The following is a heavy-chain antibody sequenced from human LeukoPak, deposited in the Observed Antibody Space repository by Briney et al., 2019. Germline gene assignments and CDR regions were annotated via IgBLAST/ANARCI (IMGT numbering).Heavy chain of an antibody. CDR1: GFTFSSYG. D-gene: IGHD1-1*01. CDR3: ARARTRVGDY. J-gene: IGHJ4*02. CDR2: ISYDGSNK. Sequence: PGGSLRLSCAASGFTFSSYGMHWVRQAPGKGLEWVAVISYDGSNKYYADSVKGRFTISRDNAKNSLYLQMNSLRAEDTAVYYCARARTRVGDYWGQGTLVTVSS. V-gene: IGHV3-30*03.